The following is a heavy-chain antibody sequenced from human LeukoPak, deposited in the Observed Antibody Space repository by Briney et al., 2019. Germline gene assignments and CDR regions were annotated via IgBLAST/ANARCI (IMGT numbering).Heavy chain of an antibody. V-gene: IGHV3-23*01. J-gene: IGHJ4*02. CDR3: AKLDHSAYCSGGSCYSGSFDY. CDR1: GFTFSSDA. D-gene: IGHD2-15*01. Sequence: GGSLRLSCAGPGFTFSSDAMSWVRQAPGKGLEWGSAISGSGGSTYYADSVKGRFTISRDNSKNTLYLQMSSLRAEDTAVYYCAKLDHSAYCSGGSCYSGSFDYWGQGTLVTVSS. CDR2: ISGSGGST.